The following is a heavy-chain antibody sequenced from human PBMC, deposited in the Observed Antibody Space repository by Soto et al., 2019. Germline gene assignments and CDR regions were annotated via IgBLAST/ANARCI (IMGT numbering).Heavy chain of an antibody. Sequence: EVQLVESGGGLVQPGGSLRLSCAASGFTFSTYWMSWVRQAPGKGLEWVANIKQDGSEKYYVDSVEGRFTISRDNAENALYLQMNSLRAEDTGVYYCARDCGKQLWPDYWGQGTLVTVSS. V-gene: IGHV3-7*01. D-gene: IGHD5-18*01. CDR1: GFTFSTYW. CDR3: ARDCGKQLWPDY. CDR2: IKQDGSEK. J-gene: IGHJ4*02.